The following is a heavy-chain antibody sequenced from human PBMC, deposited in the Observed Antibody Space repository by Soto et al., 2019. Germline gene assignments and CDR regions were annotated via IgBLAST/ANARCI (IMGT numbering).Heavy chain of an antibody. CDR1: GFTFSDYY. V-gene: IGHV3-11*01. CDR3: ARGKMYDSTPASFDP. CDR2: ISSSGSTI. D-gene: IGHD3-22*01. Sequence: GGSLRLSCAASGFTFSDYYMSWIRQAPGKGLEWVSYISSSGSTIYYADSVKGRFTISRDNAKNSLYLQMNSLRAEDTAVYYCARGKMYDSTPASFDPWGQGTLVTVSS. J-gene: IGHJ5*02.